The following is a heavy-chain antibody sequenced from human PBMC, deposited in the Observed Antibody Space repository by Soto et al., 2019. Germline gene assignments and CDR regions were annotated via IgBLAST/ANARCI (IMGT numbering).Heavy chain of an antibody. CDR2: ISAYNGNT. CDR3: ARWGCSSTSCYGSYYYYGMDV. V-gene: IGHV1-18*04. Sequence: RXSVKVSCKASGYTFTSYGISWVRQAPGQGLEWMGWISAYNGNTNYAQKLQGRVTMTTDTSTSTAYMELRSLRSDDTAVYYCARWGCSSTSCYGSYYYYGMDVWGQGTTATVSS. J-gene: IGHJ6*02. D-gene: IGHD2-2*01. CDR1: GYTFTSYG.